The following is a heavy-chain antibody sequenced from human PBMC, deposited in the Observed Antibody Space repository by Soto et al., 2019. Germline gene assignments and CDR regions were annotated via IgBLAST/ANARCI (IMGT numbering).Heavy chain of an antibody. D-gene: IGHD3-22*01. Sequence: QLQESGPGLVKPSQTLSLTCTVSGASINNNDYYWSWIRQTPGKGLEWIGYVYYSGTTDYIPSLKSRLSMSIDKSQNQFTLKLNYVTAADTATYYCARMSYFYDKWYFDLWGRGTLVTVSS. CDR2: VYYSGTT. J-gene: IGHJ2*01. V-gene: IGHV4-30-4*01. CDR1: GASINNNDYY. CDR3: ARMSYFYDKWYFDL.